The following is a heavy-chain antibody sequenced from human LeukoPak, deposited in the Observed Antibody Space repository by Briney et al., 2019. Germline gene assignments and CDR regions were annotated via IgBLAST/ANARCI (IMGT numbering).Heavy chain of an antibody. J-gene: IGHJ4*02. CDR2: INHSGST. CDR3: ARYYGSGTLRNFDY. V-gene: IGHV4-34*01. D-gene: IGHD3-10*01. Sequence: DPSETLSLTCAVYGGSFSGYYWSWIRQPPGKGLEWIGEINHSGSTNYNPSLKSRVTISVDTSKNQFSLKLSSVTAADTAVYYCARYYGSGTLRNFDYWGQGTLVTVSS. CDR1: GGSFSGYY.